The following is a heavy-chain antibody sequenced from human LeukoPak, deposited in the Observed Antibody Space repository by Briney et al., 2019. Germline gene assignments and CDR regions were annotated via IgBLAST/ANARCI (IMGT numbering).Heavy chain of an antibody. D-gene: IGHD3-22*01. Sequence: SETLSLTCAVSGGSISSSNWWSWVRQPPGKGLEWIGEIYHSGSTNYNPSLKSRVTISVDKSKNQFSLKLSSVTAADTAEYCCARHEYYYDSSGYYPPFKAFDIWGQGTMATVSS. J-gene: IGHJ3*02. CDR1: GGSISSSNW. CDR3: ARHEYYYDSSGYYPPFKAFDI. CDR2: IYHSGST. V-gene: IGHV4-4*01.